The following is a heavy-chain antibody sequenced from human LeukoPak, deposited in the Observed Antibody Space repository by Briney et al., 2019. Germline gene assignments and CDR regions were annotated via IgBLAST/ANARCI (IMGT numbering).Heavy chain of an antibody. CDR1: GFTFSSYA. CDR2: ISSKGVST. J-gene: IGHJ3*02. Sequence: GGSLRLSCSASGFTFSSYAMHWVRQAPGKGLEYVSAISSKGVSTYYADSVKGRFTISRDNSKNTLFLQMSSLRAEDTAVYYCVKGGRGSSDASDIWGQGTMVTVSS. CDR3: VKGGRGSSDASDI. D-gene: IGHD3-16*01. V-gene: IGHV3-64D*09.